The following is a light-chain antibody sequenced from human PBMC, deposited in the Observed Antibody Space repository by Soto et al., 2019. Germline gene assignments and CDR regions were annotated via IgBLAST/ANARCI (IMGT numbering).Light chain of an antibody. CDR3: QQYGSSPPVT. CDR1: QSVSSSY. CDR2: GAS. J-gene: IGKJ1*01. V-gene: IGKV3-20*01. Sequence: EIVLTQSPATLSFSPGERATLSFRASQSVSSSYLAWYQQKPGQAPRLLIYGASSRAAGIPDRFSGSGSGTDFTLTISRLEPEDFAVYYCQQYGSSPPVTFGQGTKVDI.